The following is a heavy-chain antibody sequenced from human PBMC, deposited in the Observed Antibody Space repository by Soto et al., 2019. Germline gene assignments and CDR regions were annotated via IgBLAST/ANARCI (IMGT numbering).Heavy chain of an antibody. D-gene: IGHD2-8*01. CDR1: GFNFSTYW. J-gene: IGHJ2*01. Sequence: PGGSLRLSCATSGFNFSTYWMSWVRQAPGKGLEWVANIKQDGSEKYYVNSVKGRFTISRDNDKKSLSLQMNSLRAEDTAVYYCARELPYSTNFHRYFDLWGRGTLVTVSS. CDR2: IKQDGSEK. CDR3: ARELPYSTNFHRYFDL. V-gene: IGHV3-7*03.